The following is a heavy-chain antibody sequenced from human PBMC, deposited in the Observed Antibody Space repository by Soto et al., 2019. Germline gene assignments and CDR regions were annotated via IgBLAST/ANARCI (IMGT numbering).Heavy chain of an antibody. V-gene: IGHV4-31*03. Sequence: SETLSLTCTVSGGSISSGGYYWSWIRQHPGKGLEWIGYINYSGSTYYNPSLKSRVTISVDTSKNQFSLKLSSVTAADTAVYYCARGYSYGYFDYWGQGTLVTVSS. D-gene: IGHD5-18*01. J-gene: IGHJ4*02. CDR3: ARGYSYGYFDY. CDR2: INYSGST. CDR1: GGSISSGGYY.